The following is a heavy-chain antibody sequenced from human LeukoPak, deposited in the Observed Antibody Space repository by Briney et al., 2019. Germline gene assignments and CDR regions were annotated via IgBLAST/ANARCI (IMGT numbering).Heavy chain of an antibody. Sequence: PSETLSLTCAVYGGSFSGYYWSWIRQPPGKGLEWIGEINHSGSTNYNPSLKSRVTISVDTSKNQFSLKLSSVTAADTAVYYCARDPGFDPWGQGTLVTVSS. CDR2: INHSGST. CDR3: ARDPGFDP. J-gene: IGHJ5*02. CDR1: GGSFSGYY. V-gene: IGHV4-34*01.